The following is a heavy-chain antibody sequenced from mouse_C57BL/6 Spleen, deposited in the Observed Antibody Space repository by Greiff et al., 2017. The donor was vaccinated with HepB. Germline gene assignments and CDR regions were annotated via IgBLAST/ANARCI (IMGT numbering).Heavy chain of an antibody. CDR3: ARGTTVVAFYAMDY. J-gene: IGHJ4*01. Sequence: QVQLQQPGAELVKPGASVKLSCKASGYTFTSYWMHWVKQRPGQGLEWIGMIHPNSGSTNYNEKLKSKATLTVDKSSSTAYMQLSSLTSEDSAVYYCARGTTVVAFYAMDYWGHGTSVTVSS. V-gene: IGHV1-64*01. CDR1: GYTFTSYW. CDR2: IHPNSGST. D-gene: IGHD1-1*01.